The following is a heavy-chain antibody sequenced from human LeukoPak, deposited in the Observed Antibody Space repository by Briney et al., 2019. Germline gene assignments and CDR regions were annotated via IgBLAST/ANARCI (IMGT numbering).Heavy chain of an antibody. CDR1: RFTFSSYS. CDR2: ISSGGGTI. D-gene: IGHD4-17*01. J-gene: IGHJ4*02. CDR3: ARDGYGDYLFDY. V-gene: IGHV3-48*02. Sequence: GESLRLSCAASRFTFSSYSLNWVRQAPGKGLEWVSYISSGGGTIYYADSVKGRFTISRDNARNSLYLQMDSLRDEDTAVYYCARDGYGDYLFDYWGQGTLVTVSS.